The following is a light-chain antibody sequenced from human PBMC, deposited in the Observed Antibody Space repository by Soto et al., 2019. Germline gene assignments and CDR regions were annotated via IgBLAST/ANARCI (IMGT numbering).Light chain of an antibody. CDR1: QSVNSN. V-gene: IGKV3-15*01. CDR2: GAS. J-gene: IGKJ1*01. CDR3: QQYNNWPLWT. Sequence: EIVMTQSPATLSVSPGERATLSCRASQSVNSNLAWYQQRPGQAPRLLIFGASTRATGIPARFSGSGSWTEFTLTISSLQSEDFAVYYCQQYNNWPLWTFGQGTKVEIK.